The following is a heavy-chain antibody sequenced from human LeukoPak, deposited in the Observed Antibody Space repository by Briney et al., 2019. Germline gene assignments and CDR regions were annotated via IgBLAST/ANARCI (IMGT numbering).Heavy chain of an antibody. V-gene: IGHV3-30*04. D-gene: IGHD3-3*01. J-gene: IGHJ6*03. CDR2: ISYDGSNK. CDR1: GFTFSSYA. Sequence: GGSLRLSCAASGFTFSSYAMHWVRQAPGKGLEWVAVISYDGSNKYYADSVKGRFTISRDNSKNTLYLQMNSLRAEDTAVYYCARGLRFLVGMTGDYYMDVWGKGTTVTVSS. CDR3: ARGLRFLVGMTGDYYMDV.